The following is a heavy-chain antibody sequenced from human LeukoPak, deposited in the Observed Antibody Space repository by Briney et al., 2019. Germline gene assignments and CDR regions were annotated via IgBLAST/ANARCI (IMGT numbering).Heavy chain of an antibody. V-gene: IGHV4-30-2*01. J-gene: IGHJ4*02. CDR2: ILHTGSS. Sequence: SETLSLTCAVSGGSIRSGAYSWSWIRQPPAKALEWMGHILHTGSSFYNPSLKSRITISLDRSKNQFSLKLSSVTAADTAVYYCASGKRTGCSGYQPFDYWGQGTLVTVSS. CDR1: GGSIRSGAYS. D-gene: IGHD5-12*01. CDR3: ASGKRTGCSGYQPFDY.